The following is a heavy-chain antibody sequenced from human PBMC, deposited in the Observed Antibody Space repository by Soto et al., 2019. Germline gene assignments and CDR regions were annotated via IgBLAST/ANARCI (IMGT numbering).Heavy chain of an antibody. CDR2: ISSYNGNT. D-gene: IGHD3-3*01. CDR3: ARARPSGYESDYYYYYGMDV. CDR1: GYTFTCYY. Sequence: ASVKVSWKASGYTFTCYYMHWLLQAPLQVRDWMGWISSYNGNTNYAQNLQGRVTMTTDTSTSTAYMELRSLRSDDTAVYYCARARPSGYESDYYYYYGMDVWGQGTTVTVSS. J-gene: IGHJ6*02. V-gene: IGHV1-18*04.